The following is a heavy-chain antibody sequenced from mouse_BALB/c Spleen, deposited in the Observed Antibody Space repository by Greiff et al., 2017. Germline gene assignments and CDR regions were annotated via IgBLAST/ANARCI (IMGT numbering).Heavy chain of an antibody. V-gene: IGHV1-15*01. Sequence: VQLQQSGAELVRPGASVTLSCKASGYTFTDYEMHWVKQTPVHGLEWIGAIDPETGGTAYNQKFKGKATLTADKSSSTAYMELRSLTSEDSAVYYCNAGYETGFDYWGQGTTLTVSS. D-gene: IGHD2-14*01. CDR1: GYTFTDYE. J-gene: IGHJ2*01. CDR2: IDPETGGT. CDR3: NAGYETGFDY.